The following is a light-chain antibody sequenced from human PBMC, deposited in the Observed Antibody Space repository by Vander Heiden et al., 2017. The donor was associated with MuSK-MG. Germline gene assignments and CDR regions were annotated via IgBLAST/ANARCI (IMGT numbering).Light chain of an antibody. J-gene: IGKJ4*01. V-gene: IGKV1D-12*01. CDR1: QNIGIW. Sequence: DTQLTQSPSSVSVFVGDRVTITCRASQNIGIWLAWYQQKAGQAPKLLIYGASTLQSGVPPRFSGSGSGTDFTLTIATLQPEDFATYYCQQGNSLPLSFGGGTKVEMK. CDR3: QQGNSLPLS. CDR2: GAS.